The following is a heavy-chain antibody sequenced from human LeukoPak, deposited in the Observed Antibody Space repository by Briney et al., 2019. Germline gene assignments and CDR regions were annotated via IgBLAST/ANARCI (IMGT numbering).Heavy chain of an antibody. CDR3: ASYCSSTSCYGFDY. CDR1: GFTVSDYY. V-gene: IGHV3-11*01. CDR2: ISSSGSTI. J-gene: IGHJ4*02. D-gene: IGHD2-2*01. Sequence: NPGGSLRLSWAASGFTVSDYYMSWVRQAPGKGLEWVSSISSSGSTIYYADSVKGRFTISRDNAKNSLYLQMNSLRAEDTAVYYCASYCSSTSCYGFDYWGQGTLVTVSS.